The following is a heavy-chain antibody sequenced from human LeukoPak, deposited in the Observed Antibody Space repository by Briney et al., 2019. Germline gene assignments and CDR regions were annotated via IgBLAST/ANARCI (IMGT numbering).Heavy chain of an antibody. J-gene: IGHJ6*03. D-gene: IGHD3-10*01. CDR1: GFTFSSYW. CDR2: IKQDGSEK. CDR3: ARMMVRGVIGQYYYYYMDV. Sequence: PGGSLRLSCAASGFTFSSYWMSWVRQAPGKGLEWVANIKQDGSEKYYVDSVKGRFTISRDNAKNSLYLQMNSLRAEDTAVYSCARMMVRGVIGQYYYYYMDVWGKGTTVTVSS. V-gene: IGHV3-7*01.